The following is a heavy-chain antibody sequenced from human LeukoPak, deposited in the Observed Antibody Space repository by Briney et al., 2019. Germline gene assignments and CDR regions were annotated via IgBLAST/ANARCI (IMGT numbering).Heavy chain of an antibody. CDR2: IKEDGSEK. D-gene: IGHD3-10*01. Sequence: HSGGSLRLSCAASGFTFSSYWMIWVRQAPGKGLEWVANIKEDGSEKNYVDSVMGRFTISRDNAKNSLYLQMNSLRAEDTAVYYCAKGVVRGVIPYYFDYWGQGTLVTVSS. V-gene: IGHV3-7*03. CDR3: AKGVVRGVIPYYFDY. CDR1: GFTFSSYW. J-gene: IGHJ4*02.